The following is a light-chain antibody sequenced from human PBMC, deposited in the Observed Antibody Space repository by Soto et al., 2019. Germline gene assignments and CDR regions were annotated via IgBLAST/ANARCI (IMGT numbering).Light chain of an antibody. CDR2: DAS. CDR3: QQYNSYWT. J-gene: IGKJ1*01. Sequence: DIQMTQSPSTLSASVGDRVTITCRASQSISSWLAWYQQKPGKAPKLLIYDASSLESGVPSRFSDSGSGTEFTLNISSLQPDDFAPYYCQQYNSYWTFGQGTKVEIK. V-gene: IGKV1-5*01. CDR1: QSISSW.